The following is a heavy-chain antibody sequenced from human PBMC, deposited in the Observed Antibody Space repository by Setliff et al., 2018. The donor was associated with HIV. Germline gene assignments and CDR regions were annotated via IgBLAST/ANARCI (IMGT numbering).Heavy chain of an antibody. D-gene: IGHD3-3*01. V-gene: IGHV3-53*01. CDR3: AKDRITGYYNFWSGPNFDY. CDR2: IYTGGTT. J-gene: IGHJ4*02. Sequence: GGSLRLSCAISGFTVSDNYMTWVRQTPGEGLEWVSLIYTGGTTYYADSVKGRFTISRDSSENTLYLQMDSLRVDDTAVYYCAKDRITGYYNFWSGPNFDYWGQGTLVTVSS. CDR1: GFTVSDNY.